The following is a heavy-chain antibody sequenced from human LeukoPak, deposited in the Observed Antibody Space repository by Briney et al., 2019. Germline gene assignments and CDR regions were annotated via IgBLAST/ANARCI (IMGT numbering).Heavy chain of an antibody. CDR3: ARGFGTVLRFLEWLLSSYMDV. J-gene: IGHJ6*03. Sequence: GGSLRLSCAASGFTFSDYYMSWIRQAPGKGLEWISYISSSGSTIYYADSVKGRFTISRDNSKNTLYLQMNSLRAEDTAVYYCARGFGTVLRFLEWLLSSYMDVWGKGTTVTVSS. CDR1: GFTFSDYY. CDR2: ISSSGSTI. V-gene: IGHV3-11*04. D-gene: IGHD3-3*01.